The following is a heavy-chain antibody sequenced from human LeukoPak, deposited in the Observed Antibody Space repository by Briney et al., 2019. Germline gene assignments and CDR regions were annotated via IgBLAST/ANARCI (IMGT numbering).Heavy chain of an antibody. V-gene: IGHV5-51*01. CDR1: GYSFTSYW. Sequence: GESLKISCKGSGYSFTSYWIGWVRQMPGKGLEWMGIIYPGDSDTRYSPSFQGQVTISADKSISTAYLQWSSLKASDTAMYYCARHDDDSSGYYSYGMDVWGQGTTVTVSS. D-gene: IGHD3-22*01. CDR3: ARHDDDSSGYYSYGMDV. CDR2: IYPGDSDT. J-gene: IGHJ6*02.